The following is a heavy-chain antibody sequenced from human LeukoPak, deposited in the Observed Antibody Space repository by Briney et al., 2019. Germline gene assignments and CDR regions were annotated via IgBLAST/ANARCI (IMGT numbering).Heavy chain of an antibody. V-gene: IGHV4-61*05. CDR2: IYYSGST. CDR1: GGSISSSSYY. Sequence: KPSETLSLTCTVSGGSISSSSYYWGWIRQPPGKGLEWIGYIYYSGSTNYNPSLKSRVTISVDTSKNQFSLKLSSVTAADTAVYYCARHGHDPGVPLDCGGDCPNWFDPWGQGTLVTVSS. CDR3: ARHGHDPGVPLDCGGDCPNWFDP. D-gene: IGHD2-21*02. J-gene: IGHJ5*02.